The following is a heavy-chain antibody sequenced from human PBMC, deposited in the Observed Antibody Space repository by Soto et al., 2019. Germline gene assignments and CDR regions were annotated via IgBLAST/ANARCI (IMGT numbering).Heavy chain of an antibody. Sequence: ASVKVSCKASGYTFTTHAMHWVRQAPGQSLEWMGWINGGTGQTKHSQRFQGRVNLTRDTSASTAYMDLSSLRSEDTAVYYCARGKGMEENYYYYGLDIWGQGTTVTVSS. D-gene: IGHD1-1*01. J-gene: IGHJ6*02. V-gene: IGHV1-3*01. CDR1: GYTFTTHA. CDR3: ARGKGMEENYYYYGLDI. CDR2: INGGTGQT.